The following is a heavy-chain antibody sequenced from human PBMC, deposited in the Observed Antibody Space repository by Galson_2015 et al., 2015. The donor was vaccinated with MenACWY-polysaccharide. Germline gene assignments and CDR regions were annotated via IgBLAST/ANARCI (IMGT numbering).Heavy chain of an antibody. CDR1: GFTFNTYW. CDR2: IYSDGSDT. D-gene: IGHD3-22*01. V-gene: IGHV3-74*01. J-gene: IGHJ4*02. Sequence: SLRLSCAASGFTFNTYWMSWVRQAPGKGLVWVSRIYSDGSDTTYADSVKGRFTVSRDNAKNTLYLQMNSLRAEDTAVYYCARDLYPTTYYSDSSPLSDYWGQGTLVTVSS. CDR3: ARDLYPTTYYSDSSPLSDY.